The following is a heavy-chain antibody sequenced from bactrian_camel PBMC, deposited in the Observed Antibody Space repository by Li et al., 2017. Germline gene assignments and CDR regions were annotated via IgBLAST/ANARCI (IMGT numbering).Heavy chain of an antibody. Sequence: HVQLVESGGGSVQSGGSLRLSCAQSGYITSMYCLAWFRQAPGKDRERVAIIDTDGSTTYADSVEGRFTISRDNAKNTVYLQMVSLKSEDTALYYCATLSWGGGYYSPYYNDWGQGTQVTVS. J-gene: IGHJ4*01. CDR2: IDTDGST. D-gene: IGHD2*01. CDR3: ATLSWGGGYYSPYYND. CDR1: GYITSMYC. V-gene: IGHV3S53*01.